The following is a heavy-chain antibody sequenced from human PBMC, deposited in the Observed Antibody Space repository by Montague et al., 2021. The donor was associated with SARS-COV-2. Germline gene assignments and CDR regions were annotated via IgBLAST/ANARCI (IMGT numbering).Heavy chain of an antibody. D-gene: IGHD3-22*01. V-gene: IGHV4-4*09. CDR3: ARRGYYDSAGYHWHLDL. Sequence: SETRSLTCTVSGGSINDHYRSWIRQSPGKGLEWIGYISSNGKTSYNLSLKSRVTLSADASRNEFSLKLDSVTAADTAVYFCARRGYYDSAGYHWHLDLWGRGMLVTVSS. CDR2: ISSNGKT. J-gene: IGHJ2*01. CDR1: GGSINDHY.